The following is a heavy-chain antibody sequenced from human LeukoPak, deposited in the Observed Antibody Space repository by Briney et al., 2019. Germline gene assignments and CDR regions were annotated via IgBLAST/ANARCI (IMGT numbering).Heavy chain of an antibody. D-gene: IGHD2-2*01. Sequence: PGGSLRLSCAASGFTFSSYEMNWVRQAPGKGLEWVSYISSSSSTIYYADSVKGRFTISRDNAKNSLYLQMNSLRAEDTAVYYCARVARYCSSTSCYSAGDYYYYGMDVWGKGTAVTVSS. CDR1: GFTFSSYE. V-gene: IGHV3-48*03. CDR3: ARVARYCSSTSCYSAGDYYYYGMDV. CDR2: ISSSSSTI. J-gene: IGHJ6*04.